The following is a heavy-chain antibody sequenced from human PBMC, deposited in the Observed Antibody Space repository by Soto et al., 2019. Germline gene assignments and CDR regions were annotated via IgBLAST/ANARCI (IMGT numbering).Heavy chain of an antibody. CDR2: INHSGST. D-gene: IGHD2-15*01. V-gene: IGHV4-34*01. Sequence: QVQLQQWGAGLLKPSETLSLTCAVYGGSFSGYYWSWIRQPPGKGLEWIGEINHSGSTNYNPSLKSRVTISVDTSKHQFSLKLSSVTAADTAVYYCARSLYCSGGSCYSDYWGQGTLVTVSS. CDR3: ARSLYCSGGSCYSDY. CDR1: GGSFSGYY. J-gene: IGHJ4*02.